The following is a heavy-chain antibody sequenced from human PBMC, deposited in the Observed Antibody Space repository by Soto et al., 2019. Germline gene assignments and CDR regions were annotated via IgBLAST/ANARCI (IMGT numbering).Heavy chain of an antibody. CDR2: ISYDGSNE. J-gene: IGHJ6*02. CDR1: GFTFSTYA. Sequence: QVQLVESGGGVVQPGRSLRLSCAASGFTFSTYAMHWVRQAPGKGLEWVAVISYDGSNEYYADSVKGRFTISRDNYKNTLFLQMNSLRVEDTALYYCARDRGMTTVTTAYYYGMDVWGQGTTVTVSS. CDR3: ARDRGMTTVTTAYYYGMDV. D-gene: IGHD4-4*01. V-gene: IGHV3-30-3*01.